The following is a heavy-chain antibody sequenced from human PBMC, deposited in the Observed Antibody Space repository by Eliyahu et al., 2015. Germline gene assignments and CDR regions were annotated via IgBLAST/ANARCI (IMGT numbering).Heavy chain of an antibody. CDR2: ISSSGSTI. Sequence: EVQLVESGGGLVQPGGSLRLSCXASGXTFCSYEMNWVRQAPGKGLEWVSYISSSGSTIYYADSVKGRFTISRDNAKNSLYLQMNSLRAEDTAVYYCARDGRRKGVIDAFDIWGQGTMVTVSS. CDR3: ARDGRRKGVIDAFDI. D-gene: IGHD3-10*01. CDR1: GXTFCSYE. J-gene: IGHJ3*02. V-gene: IGHV3-48*03.